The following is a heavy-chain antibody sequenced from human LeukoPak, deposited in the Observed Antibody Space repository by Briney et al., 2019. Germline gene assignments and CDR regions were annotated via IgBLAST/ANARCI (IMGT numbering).Heavy chain of an antibody. CDR3: ARATKVTRFYY. D-gene: IGHD4-17*01. CDR1: GGSISSYY. V-gene: IGHV4-59*01. CDR2: IYYSGST. Sequence: SETLSLTCTVSGGSISSYYWSWIRQPPGKGLEWIGYIYYSGSTNYNPSLKSRVTISVDTSKNQFSLKLSSVTAADPAVYYCARATKVTRFYYWGQGTLVTVSS. J-gene: IGHJ4*02.